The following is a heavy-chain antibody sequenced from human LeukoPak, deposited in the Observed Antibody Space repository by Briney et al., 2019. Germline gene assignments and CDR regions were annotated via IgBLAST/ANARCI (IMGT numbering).Heavy chain of an antibody. Sequence: SETLSLTCTVSGGSISSYYWSWIRQPPGKGLEWIGYIYYSGSTNYNPSLKSRVTISVDTSKNQFSPKLSSVTAADTAVYYCASSATYDFWSGYLTPFDYWGQGTLVTVSS. D-gene: IGHD3-3*01. J-gene: IGHJ4*02. V-gene: IGHV4-59*08. CDR1: GGSISSYY. CDR2: IYYSGST. CDR3: ASSATYDFWSGYLTPFDY.